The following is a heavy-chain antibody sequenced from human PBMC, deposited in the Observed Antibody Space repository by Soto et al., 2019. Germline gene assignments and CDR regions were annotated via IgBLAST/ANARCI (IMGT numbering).Heavy chain of an antibody. V-gene: IGHV1-69*13. CDR2: IIPIFGTA. CDR3: GSRLGYCSGGSCPLYYYGMDV. Sequence: SVKVSCKASGGTFSSYSISWVRQAPGQGLEWMGGIIPIFGTANYAQKFQGRVTITADESTSTAYMELSSLRSEDTAVYYCGSRLGYCSGGSCPLYYYGMDVWG. D-gene: IGHD2-15*01. CDR1: GGTFSSYS. J-gene: IGHJ6*02.